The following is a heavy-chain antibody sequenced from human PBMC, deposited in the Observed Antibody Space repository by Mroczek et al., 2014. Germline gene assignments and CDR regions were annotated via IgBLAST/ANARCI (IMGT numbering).Heavy chain of an antibody. V-gene: IGHV3-9*01. J-gene: IGHJ4*01. CDR2: ISWNSGSI. Sequence: ESGEAWSAWQALRLSCAASGFTFDDYAMHWVRQAPGKGLEWVSGISWNSGSIGYADSVKGRFTISRDNAKNSLYLQMNSLRAEDTALYYCAKDIEIANWGAPFDYWARNPGHRLL. CDR1: GFTFDDYA. D-gene: IGHD7-27*01. CDR3: AKDIEIANWGAPFDY.